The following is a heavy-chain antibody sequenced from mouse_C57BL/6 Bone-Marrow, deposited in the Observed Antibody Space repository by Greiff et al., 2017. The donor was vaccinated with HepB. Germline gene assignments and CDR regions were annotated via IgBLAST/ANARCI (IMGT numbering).Heavy chain of an antibody. CDR3: ARENYWDYFDY. CDR2: ISDGGSYT. V-gene: IGHV5-4*01. CDR1: GFTFSSYA. Sequence: DVKLVESGGGLVKPGGSLKLSCAASGFTFSSYAISWVRQTPEKRLEWVATISDGGSYTYYPDNVKGRFTISRDNAKNNLYLQMSHLKSEDTAMYYCARENYWDYFDYWGQGTTLTVSS. D-gene: IGHD1-1*01. J-gene: IGHJ2*01.